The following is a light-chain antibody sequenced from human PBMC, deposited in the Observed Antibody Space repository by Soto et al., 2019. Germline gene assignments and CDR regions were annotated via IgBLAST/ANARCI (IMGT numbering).Light chain of an antibody. J-gene: IGKJ4*01. Sequence: DIQMTQSPSSLSASVGDRVTITCRATQPISNYLAWYQQRPGKVPKLLIYDASALQSGVPSRFSGSGSVTEFTLTISRLQPEDVATYYCQKYNGARALAVGGGTTVDLK. V-gene: IGKV1-27*01. CDR1: QPISNY. CDR2: DAS. CDR3: QKYNGARALA.